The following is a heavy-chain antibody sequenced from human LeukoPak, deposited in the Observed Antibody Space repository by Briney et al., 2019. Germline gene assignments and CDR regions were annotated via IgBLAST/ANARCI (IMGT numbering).Heavy chain of an antibody. D-gene: IGHD5-18*01. Sequence: GASVKVSCKASGYTFTGYYMHWVRQAPGQGLEWMGRINPNSGGTNYAQKFQGRVTMTRDTSISTAYMELSRLRSDDTAVYYCARGIQLWSGPDSHYYFDYWGQGTLVTVSS. CDR2: INPNSGGT. CDR3: ARGIQLWSGPDSHYYFDY. J-gene: IGHJ4*02. CDR1: GYTFTGYY. V-gene: IGHV1-2*06.